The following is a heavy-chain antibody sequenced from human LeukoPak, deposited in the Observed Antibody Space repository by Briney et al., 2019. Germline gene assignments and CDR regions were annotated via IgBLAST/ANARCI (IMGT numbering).Heavy chain of an antibody. CDR3: ARGRYCSSTSCPNWFDP. CDR1: GFTFSSYS. V-gene: IGHV3-21*01. Sequence: GGSLRLSCAASGFTFSSYSMNWVRQAPGEGLEWVSSISSSSSYIYYADSVKGRFTISRDSAKNSLYLQMNSLRAEDTAVYYCARGRYCSSTSCPNWFDPWGQGTLVTVSS. D-gene: IGHD2-2*01. J-gene: IGHJ5*02. CDR2: ISSSSSYI.